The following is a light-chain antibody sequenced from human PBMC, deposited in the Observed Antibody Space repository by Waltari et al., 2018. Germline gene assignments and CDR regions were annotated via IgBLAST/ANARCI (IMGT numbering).Light chain of an antibody. CDR1: QGISSY. V-gene: IGKV1-39*01. Sequence: DLQMTQYPSSLSASVGDRVTITCRASQGISSYLNWYQQKPGKAPKLLIYAASSLQSGVPSRFSGSGSGTDFTLTISSLQPEDFATYYCQQSYSTPPWTFGQGTKVEIK. CDR3: QQSYSTPPWT. CDR2: AAS. J-gene: IGKJ1*01.